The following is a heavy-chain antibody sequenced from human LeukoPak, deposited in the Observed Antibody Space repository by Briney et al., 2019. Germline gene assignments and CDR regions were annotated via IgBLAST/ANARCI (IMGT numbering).Heavy chain of an antibody. D-gene: IGHD2-2*01. CDR1: GGTFSSYA. CDR2: IIPIFGTA. V-gene: IGHV1-69*01. CDR3: ASKCSSTSCYYFDY. J-gene: IGHJ4*02. Sequence: GSLVKVSCKASGGTFSSYAISWVRQAPGQGLEWMGGIIPIFGTANYAQKFQGRVTITADESTSTAYMELSSLRSEDTAVYYCASKCSSTSCYYFDYWGQGTLVTVSS.